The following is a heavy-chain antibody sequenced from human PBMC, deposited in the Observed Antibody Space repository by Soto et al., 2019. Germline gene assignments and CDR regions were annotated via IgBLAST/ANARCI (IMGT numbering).Heavy chain of an antibody. CDR3: ARSTSLGGMDV. D-gene: IGHD1-1*01. CDR2: IRRSGDYT. CDR1: GFSFSTYS. V-gene: IGHV3-21*01. J-gene: IGHJ6*02. Sequence: EVQLVESGGGLVMPGGSLRLSCIASGFSFSTYSMNWVRQAPGKGLEWVSSIRRSGDYTYYGASLKGRFTISRDNAKNSLSLKMISLRAEDTAVYYCARSTSLGGMDVWGQGTTVTVSS.